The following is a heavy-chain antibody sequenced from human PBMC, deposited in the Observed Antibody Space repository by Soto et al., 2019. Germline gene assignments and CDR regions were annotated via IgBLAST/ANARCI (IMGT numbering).Heavy chain of an antibody. V-gene: IGHV3-30*18. CDR3: AKGSYSGIYSDFDY. D-gene: IGHD1-26*01. Sequence: QVQLVDSGGGVVQPGRSLRLSCAASGFTFSSYGMYWVRQAPGKGLEWLAGISYDGSNKYYADSVKGRFTISRDNSKNTRYLQMNSLRAEDTAVYYCAKGSYSGIYSDFDYWGQGTLVTVSS. J-gene: IGHJ4*02. CDR1: GFTFSSYG. CDR2: ISYDGSNK.